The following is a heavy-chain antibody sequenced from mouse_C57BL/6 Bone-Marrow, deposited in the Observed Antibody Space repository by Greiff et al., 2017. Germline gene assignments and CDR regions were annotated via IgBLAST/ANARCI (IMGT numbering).Heavy chain of an antibody. CDR1: GYTFTDYN. J-gene: IGHJ1*03. Sequence: EVQLQQSGPELVKPGASVKIPCKASGYTFTDYNMDWVKQSHGKSLEWIGDINPNNGGTIYNQKFKGKATLTVDKSSSTAYMELRSLTSEDTAVYYCARRYGRWYFDVWGTGTTVTVSS. V-gene: IGHV1-18*01. CDR3: ARRYGRWYFDV. D-gene: IGHD1-1*01. CDR2: INPNNGGT.